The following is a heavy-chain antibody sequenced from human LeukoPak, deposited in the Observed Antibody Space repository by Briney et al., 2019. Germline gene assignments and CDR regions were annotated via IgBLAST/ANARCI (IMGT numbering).Heavy chain of an antibody. J-gene: IGHJ4*02. D-gene: IGHD5-18*01. CDR3: ARLYSRVGPFDY. V-gene: IGHV3-9*01. CDR2: ISWNSGSI. Sequence: PGRSLRLSCAASGFTFDDYAMHWVRQAPGKGLEWVSGISWNSGSIGYADSVKGRFTISRDNAKNSLYLQMNSLRAEDTAVYYCARLYSRVGPFDYWGQGTLVTVSS. CDR1: GFTFDDYA.